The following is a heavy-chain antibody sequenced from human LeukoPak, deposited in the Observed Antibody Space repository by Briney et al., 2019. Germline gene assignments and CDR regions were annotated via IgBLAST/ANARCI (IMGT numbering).Heavy chain of an antibody. D-gene: IGHD6-13*01. CDR1: GGSFSGYY. J-gene: IGHJ5*02. CDR3: ARGGSSWYAWFDP. Sequence: SETLSLTCAVYGGSFSGYYWSWIRQPPGKGLEWTGETNHSGSTNYNPSLKSRVTISVDTSKNQFSLKLSSVAAADTAVYYCARGGSSWYAWFDPWGQGTLVTVSS. CDR2: TNHSGST. V-gene: IGHV4-34*01.